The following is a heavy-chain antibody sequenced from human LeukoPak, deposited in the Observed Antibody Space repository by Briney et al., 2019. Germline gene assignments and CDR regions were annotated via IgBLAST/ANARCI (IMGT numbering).Heavy chain of an antibody. D-gene: IGHD1-7*01. Sequence: SETLSLTCTVSGDSISTSNSYWGWIRQPPGKGLEWIGSIYYSGNTYYNASLKSRVTISVDTSKNQFSLKLSSVTAADTAVYYCARALWNYFPLFFWGQGTLVTVSS. CDR3: ARALWNYFPLFF. CDR1: GDSISTSNSY. CDR2: IYYSGNT. V-gene: IGHV4-39*01. J-gene: IGHJ4*02.